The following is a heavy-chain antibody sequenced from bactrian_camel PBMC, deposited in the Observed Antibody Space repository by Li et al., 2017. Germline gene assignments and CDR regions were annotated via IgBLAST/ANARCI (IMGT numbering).Heavy chain of an antibody. D-gene: IGHD2*01. CDR1: GYTRTKYA. V-gene: IGHV3S53*01. CDR2: IESTGAP. CDR3: AASLGQTYCSAAYFLSRLRPNFGF. Sequence: QVQLVESGGGSVQAGGSLKLSCLASGYTRTKYAMGWFRQAPGKEREGVARIESTGAPNYADSVKGRFAVSQDNAKNTLYLQMNSLRPEDTAMYYCAASLGQTYCSAAYFLSRLRPNFGFWGQGTQVTVS. J-gene: IGHJ6*01.